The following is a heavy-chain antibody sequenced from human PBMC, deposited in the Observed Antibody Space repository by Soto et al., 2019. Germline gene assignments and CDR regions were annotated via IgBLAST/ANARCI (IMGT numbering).Heavy chain of an antibody. CDR2: ISSSGSTI. D-gene: IGHD3-10*01. Sequence: PGGSLRLSCAASGFTFSDYYMSWIRQAPGKGLEWVSYISSSGSTIYYADSVKGRFTISRDNAKNSLYLQMNSLRAEDTAVYYCARAVPLGSGSWSDGMDVWGQGTTVTVSS. CDR3: ARAVPLGSGSWSDGMDV. CDR1: GFTFSDYY. J-gene: IGHJ6*02. V-gene: IGHV3-11*01.